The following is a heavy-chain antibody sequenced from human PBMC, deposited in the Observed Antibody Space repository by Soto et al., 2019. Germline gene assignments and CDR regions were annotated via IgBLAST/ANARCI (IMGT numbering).Heavy chain of an antibody. V-gene: IGHV3-74*01. D-gene: IGHD1-26*01. CDR2: IHSDGSST. CDR3: ARGDRGAFDL. CDR1: GFTFSYYW. Sequence: EVQLVESGGGLVQPGESLRLSFAAPGFTFSYYWMHWVRQAPGKGLVWVSRIHSDGSSTTYADSVKGRFTISRDNARNTVYLQMNSLRVEDTAVYYCARGDRGAFDLWGQGTVVTVSS. J-gene: IGHJ3*01.